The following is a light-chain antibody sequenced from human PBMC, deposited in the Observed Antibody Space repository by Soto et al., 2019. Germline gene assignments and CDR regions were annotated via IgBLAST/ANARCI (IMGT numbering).Light chain of an antibody. CDR3: SSYAGGNIYV. Sequence: QSVLTQPPSASGSPGQSVTISCTGTSSGVGGSDYVSWYQQHPGKAPKLMIYEVNTRPSGVPDRFSGSKSGNTASLTVSGLQADDEADYFCSSYAGGNIYVFGSGTKLTVL. V-gene: IGLV2-8*01. J-gene: IGLJ1*01. CDR2: EVN. CDR1: SSGVGGSDY.